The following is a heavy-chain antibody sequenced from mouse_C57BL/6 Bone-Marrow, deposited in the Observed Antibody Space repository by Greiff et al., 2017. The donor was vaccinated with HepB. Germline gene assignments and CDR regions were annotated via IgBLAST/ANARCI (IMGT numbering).Heavy chain of an antibody. D-gene: IGHD1-1*01. J-gene: IGHJ3*01. V-gene: IGHV2-2*01. CDR1: GFSLTSYG. Sequence: VQGVESGPGLVQPSQSLSITCTVSGFSLTSYGVHWVRQSPGKGLEWLGVIWSGGSTDDNAAFISRLSISKDNSKSQVFFKMNSLQADDTAIYYCARTGYGSSYWFAYWGQGTLVTVSA. CDR3: ARTGYGSSYWFAY. CDR2: IWSGGST.